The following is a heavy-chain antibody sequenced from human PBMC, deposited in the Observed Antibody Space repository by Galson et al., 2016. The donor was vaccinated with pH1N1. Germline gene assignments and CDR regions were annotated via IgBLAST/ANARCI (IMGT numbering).Heavy chain of an antibody. V-gene: IGHV1-2*02. CDR2: INPNSGDT. J-gene: IGHJ4*02. CDR1: GYTFTGHY. D-gene: IGHD3-10*01. Sequence: SVKVSCKASGYTFTGHYLHWVRQAPGQGLEWMGWINPNSGDTKSAQKFQGRVTMTRDTSISTAYMELSSLRSGDAAVYYCVRVPYGSVPTEWGQGTLVTVSS. CDR3: VRVPYGSVPTE.